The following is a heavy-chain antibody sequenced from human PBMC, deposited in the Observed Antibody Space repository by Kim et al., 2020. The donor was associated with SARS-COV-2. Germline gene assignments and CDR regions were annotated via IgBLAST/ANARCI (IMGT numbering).Heavy chain of an antibody. D-gene: IGHD3-10*01. CDR1: GYRFAAFY. CDR3: AVAVRGTIVSLDF. V-gene: IGHV1-2*06. J-gene: IGHJ4*02. CDR2: IFPNSGDT. Sequence: ASVKVSCKASGYRFAAFYIHWVRQAPGQGPEWMGRIFPNSGDTNYAQKFQGRVTLTRDTSIGTAFMDLSRLRSDDPAVYYCAVAVRGTIVSLDFWGQGTL.